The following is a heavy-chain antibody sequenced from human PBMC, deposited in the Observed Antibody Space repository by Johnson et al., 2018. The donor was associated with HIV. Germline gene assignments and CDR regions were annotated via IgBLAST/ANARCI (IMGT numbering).Heavy chain of an antibody. CDR3: GSRVRVDAFDI. CDR2: ISSGGST. CDR1: GFTVSSNY. J-gene: IGHJ3*02. Sequence: EVQLVESGGGLVQPGGSLRLSCAASGFTVSSNYMSWVRQAPGKGLAWVSVISSGGSTYYTDSVKGRFTISRDNSKNTLYLQMNSLRAADTAVYYCGSRVRVDAFDIWGQGTMVTVSS. V-gene: IGHV3-66*01. D-gene: IGHD4/OR15-4a*01.